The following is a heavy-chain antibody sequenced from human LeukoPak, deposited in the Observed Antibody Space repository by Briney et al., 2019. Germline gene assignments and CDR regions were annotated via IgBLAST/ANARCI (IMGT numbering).Heavy chain of an antibody. CDR1: GFTFSTYA. V-gene: IGHV3-23*01. CDR3: AVRRWIQLWLPSY. Sequence: GGSLRLSCAASGFTFSTYAMSWVRQAPGKGLEWVSAISGSGGSTYYADSVKGRFTISRDNSKNTLYLQMNSLRAEDTAVYYCAVRRWIQLWLPSYWGQGTLVTVSS. J-gene: IGHJ4*02. D-gene: IGHD5-18*01. CDR2: ISGSGGST.